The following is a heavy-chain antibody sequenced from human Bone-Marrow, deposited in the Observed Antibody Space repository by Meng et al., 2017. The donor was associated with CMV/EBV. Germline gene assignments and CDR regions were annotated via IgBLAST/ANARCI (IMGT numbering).Heavy chain of an antibody. V-gene: IGHV3-30*02. J-gene: IGHJ4*02. Sequence: GESLKISCAASGFTFSSYGMHWVRQAPGKGLEWVAFIRYDGSNKYYADSVKGRFTISRDNSKNTLYLQMNSLRAEDTAVYYCAKDPGGGVGYWGQGTLVTVSS. CDR2: IRYDGSNK. D-gene: IGHD1-26*01. CDR3: AKDPGGGVGY. CDR1: GFTFSSYG.